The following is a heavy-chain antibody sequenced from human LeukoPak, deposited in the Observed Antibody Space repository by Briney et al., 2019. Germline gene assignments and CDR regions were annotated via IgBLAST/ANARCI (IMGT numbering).Heavy chain of an antibody. J-gene: IGHJ4*02. D-gene: IGHD3-10*01. CDR3: ARGNYGSGSFPLDY. V-gene: IGHV4-34*01. Sequence: SETLSLTCAVYGGSFSGYYWSWIRQPPGKGLEWIGEINHSGSTNYNPSLKSRVTISVDTSKNQFSLKLSSVTAADTAVYYCARGNYGSGSFPLDYWGQGTLVTVSS. CDR2: INHSGST. CDR1: GGSFSGYY.